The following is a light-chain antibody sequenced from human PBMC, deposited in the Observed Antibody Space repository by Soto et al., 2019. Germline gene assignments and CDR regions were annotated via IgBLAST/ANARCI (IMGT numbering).Light chain of an antibody. CDR1: SSNIGSNT. CDR2: SNN. CDR3: AAWDDSLNALV. V-gene: IGLV1-44*01. J-gene: IGLJ1*01. Sequence: QSVLTQPPSASGTPGQRDTISCSGSSSNIGSNTVSWYQQVPGTAPKLLIYSNNQRPSGVPDRFSGSKSGTSASLAISGLQSEDEAEYYCAAWDDSLNALVLGAGTKVTLL.